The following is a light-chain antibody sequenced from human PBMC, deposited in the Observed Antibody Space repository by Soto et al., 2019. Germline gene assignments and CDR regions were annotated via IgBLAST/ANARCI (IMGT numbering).Light chain of an antibody. J-gene: IGKJ2*01. Sequence: DIVMTQSPDSLAVSLGERATINCQSSQRVLYSSNNKNYLAWYQQRPGQPPKLLIYWASTRESGVPDRFSGSGSGTDFSLTITSLQAEDVAVYYCQQYESTPPTCGQGTKLEIK. CDR3: QQYESTPPT. V-gene: IGKV4-1*01. CDR1: QRVLYSSNNKNY. CDR2: WAS.